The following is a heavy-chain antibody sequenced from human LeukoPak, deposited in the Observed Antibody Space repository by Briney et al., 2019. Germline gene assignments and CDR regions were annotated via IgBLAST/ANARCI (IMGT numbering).Heavy chain of an antibody. CDR3: AREVDSHGTLFYYGMDV. Sequence: SQTLSLTCAISGDSVSSNSAAWNWIRQSPSRGLEWLGRTYYRSRWYYDYAESVESRITINPDTSKNQFSLQLRSVSPEDTAVYYCAREVDSHGTLFYYGMDVWGQGTTVTVSS. D-gene: IGHD6-13*01. CDR2: TYYRSRWYY. J-gene: IGHJ6*02. CDR1: GDSVSSNSAA. V-gene: IGHV6-1*01.